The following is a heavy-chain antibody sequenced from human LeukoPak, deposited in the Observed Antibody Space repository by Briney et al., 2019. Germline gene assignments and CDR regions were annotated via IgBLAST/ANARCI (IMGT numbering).Heavy chain of an antibody. CDR2: ISSRSGFI. D-gene: IGHD2/OR15-2a*01. J-gene: IGHJ6*03. V-gene: IGHV3-21*01. CDR3: ARYCSSTTCDSRYYYYYMDV. Sequence: GGSLRLSCAASGFTFIDYSMDWIRQAPGKGLEWVSSISSRSGFIYYADSVKGRFTISRDNAKNSLYLQMNSLRAEDTAVYYCARYCSSTTCDSRYYYYYMDVWGKGTTVTVSS. CDR1: GFTFIDYS.